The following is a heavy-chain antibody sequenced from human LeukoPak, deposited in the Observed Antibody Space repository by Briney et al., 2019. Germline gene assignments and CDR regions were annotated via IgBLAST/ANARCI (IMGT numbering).Heavy chain of an antibody. Sequence: GASVKVSCMASGYTFTRYYMHWVRQAPGQGLAWMGWINPTSGGPNYAQKFQGRVTITRDTSIRPSYMELSRLRSEDTAVDYITRPYYDFCGGYADNWFEPCGHGKPFTVSS. V-gene: IGHV1-2*02. CDR1: GYTFTRYY. CDR2: INPTSGGP. J-gene: IGHJ5*02. D-gene: IGHD3-3*01. CDR3: TRPYYDFCGGYADNWFEP.